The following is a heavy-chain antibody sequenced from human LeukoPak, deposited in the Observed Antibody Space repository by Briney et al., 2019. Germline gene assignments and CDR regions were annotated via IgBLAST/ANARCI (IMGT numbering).Heavy chain of an antibody. V-gene: IGHV1-69*05. J-gene: IGHJ5*02. D-gene: IGHD1-1*01. CDR3: ARVRPYAFDP. CDR2: IIPIFGTA. CDR1: GGTFSSYA. Sequence: ASVKVSCKASGGTFSSYAISWVRQAPGQGLEWMGGIIPIFGTANYAQKFQGRVTMTRDTSISTAYMELSRLRSDDTAVYYCARVRPYAFDPWGQGTLVTVSS.